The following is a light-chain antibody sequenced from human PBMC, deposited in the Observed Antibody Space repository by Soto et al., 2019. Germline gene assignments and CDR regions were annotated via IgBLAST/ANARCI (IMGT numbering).Light chain of an antibody. J-gene: IGLJ1*01. Sequence: QPVLTQPASVSGSPGQSITISCTGTSSDIGGYNYVSWYQHHPGKAPKLMIYEVSNRPSGVSNRFSGSKSGNTASLTISGLQAEDEADYYCSSLRVFGTGTKLTVL. CDR1: SSDIGGYNY. CDR2: EVS. CDR3: SSLRV. V-gene: IGLV2-14*01.